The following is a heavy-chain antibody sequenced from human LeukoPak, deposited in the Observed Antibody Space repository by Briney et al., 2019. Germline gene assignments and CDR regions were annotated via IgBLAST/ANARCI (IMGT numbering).Heavy chain of an antibody. Sequence: KPGGSLRLSCAASGFTFSSYSMNWVRQAPGKGLEWVSSISSSSSYIYYADSVKGRFTISRDNAKNSLYLQMNSLRAEDTAVYYCARDPPGSGRRFDYWGQGTLVTVSS. CDR2: ISSSSSYI. CDR3: ARDPPGSGRRFDY. CDR1: GFTFSSYS. J-gene: IGHJ4*02. V-gene: IGHV3-21*01. D-gene: IGHD1-26*01.